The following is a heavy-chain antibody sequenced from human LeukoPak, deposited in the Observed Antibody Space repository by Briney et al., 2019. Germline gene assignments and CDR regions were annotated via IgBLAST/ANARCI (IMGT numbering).Heavy chain of an antibody. V-gene: IGHV4-30-4*08. Sequence: SETLSLTCTVSGGSISSGDYYWSWIRQPPGKGLEWIGYIYYSGSTYYNPSLKSRVTISVDTSKNQFSLKLSSVTAADTAVYYCARAGGVVIPFPFDYWGQGTLVTVSS. CDR3: ARAGGVVIPFPFDY. CDR1: GGSISSGDYY. CDR2: IYYSGST. D-gene: IGHD3-3*01. J-gene: IGHJ4*02.